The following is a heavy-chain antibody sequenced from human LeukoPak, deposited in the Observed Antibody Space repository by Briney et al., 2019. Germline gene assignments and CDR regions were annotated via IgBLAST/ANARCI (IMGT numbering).Heavy chain of an antibody. D-gene: IGHD1-26*01. CDR2: IIPIFGTA. Sequence: SVKVSCKASGGTFSSYAISWVRQAPGQGLEWMGGIIPIFGTANYAQKFQGRVTITADESTSTAYMELSSLRSEDTAVYYCAREPLGEWELLPSDYWGQGTLVTVSS. J-gene: IGHJ4*02. CDR1: GGTFSSYA. V-gene: IGHV1-69*13. CDR3: AREPLGEWELLPSDY.